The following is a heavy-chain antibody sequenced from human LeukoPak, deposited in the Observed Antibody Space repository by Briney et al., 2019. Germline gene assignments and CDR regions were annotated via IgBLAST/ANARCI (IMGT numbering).Heavy chain of an antibody. CDR3: ARGGPLTYDIVVVVAATHMFDY. Sequence: SETLSLTCAVYGGSLSGHYWSWIRQPPGKGLEWIGEINHSGSTNYNPSLKSRVTISVDTSKNQFSLKLNSVTAADTAVYYRARGGPLTYDIVVVVAATHMFDYWGQGTLVTVSS. V-gene: IGHV4-34*01. D-gene: IGHD2-15*01. CDR1: GGSLSGHY. CDR2: INHSGST. J-gene: IGHJ4*02.